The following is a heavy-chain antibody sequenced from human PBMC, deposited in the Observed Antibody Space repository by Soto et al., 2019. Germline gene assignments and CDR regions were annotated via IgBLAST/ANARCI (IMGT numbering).Heavy chain of an antibody. CDR2: INPSTGTT. D-gene: IGHD3-10*01. CDR3: ARASWDRVRGVKEVDY. Sequence: QVQLVQSGAEVKKPGASVKVSCKASGYTFTNDYMHWVRQAPGQGLEWMGIINPSTGTTSYAQKFQGRVTMTRDTSTSTVHMELSSLRSDDTAVYYCARASWDRVRGVKEVDYWVQGTLVTVSS. J-gene: IGHJ4*02. CDR1: GYTFTNDY. V-gene: IGHV1-46*01.